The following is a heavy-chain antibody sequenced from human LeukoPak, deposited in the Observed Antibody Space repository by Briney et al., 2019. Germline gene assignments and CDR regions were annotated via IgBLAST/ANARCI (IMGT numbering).Heavy chain of an antibody. Sequence: ASVKVSCKASVDTLTGYYMHWVRQTPGQGLEWIGWINPNSGGTNYVQKFQGRVTMTRDTSIRTAYMELSRLRSDDTAVYYCARVPTVVTRLFDYWGQGTLVTVSS. CDR3: ARVPTVVTRLFDY. V-gene: IGHV1-2*02. D-gene: IGHD4-23*01. CDR1: VDTLTGYY. CDR2: INPNSGGT. J-gene: IGHJ4*02.